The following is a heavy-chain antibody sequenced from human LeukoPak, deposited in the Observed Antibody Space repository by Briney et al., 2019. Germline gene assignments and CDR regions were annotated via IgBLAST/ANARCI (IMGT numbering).Heavy chain of an antibody. J-gene: IGHJ6*02. V-gene: IGHV3-7*01. CDR3: ARDPMTAAGSKDGMDV. CDR2: IKQDGTGK. CDR1: GFTFSSYW. D-gene: IGHD6-13*01. Sequence: LPGGSLRLSCAASGFTFSSYWMNWVRQAPGKGLEWVANIKQDGTGKYYVDSVKGRFTISRDNAKSSLYLQMNSLRAEDTAVYYCARDPMTAAGSKDGMDVWGQGTTVTVSS.